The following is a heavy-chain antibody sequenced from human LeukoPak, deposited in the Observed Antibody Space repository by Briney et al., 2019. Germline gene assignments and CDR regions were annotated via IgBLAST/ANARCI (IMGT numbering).Heavy chain of an antibody. J-gene: IGHJ4*02. CDR2: IKQDGSER. CDR1: GFTFSSYW. D-gene: IGHD4-17*01. V-gene: IGHV3-7*01. CDR3: ASPAYGDYALFDY. Sequence: GGSLRLSYAASGFTFSSYWMSWVRQAPGKGLEWVANIKQDGSERYYVDSVKGRFTIFKDNAKNSLYLQMNSLRAEDTAVYYCASPAYGDYALFDYWGQGTLVTVSS.